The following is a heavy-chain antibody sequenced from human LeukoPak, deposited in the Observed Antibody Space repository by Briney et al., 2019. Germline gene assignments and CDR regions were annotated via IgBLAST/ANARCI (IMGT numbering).Heavy chain of an antibody. D-gene: IGHD2-15*01. CDR1: GFTFSFYW. V-gene: IGHV3-74*01. Sequence: GGSLRLSCASSGFTFSFYWMHWVRQAPGKCLVWGSRINNAGSSTSYAGSVKGRFTISRDNAKNTLYLQMNNLRAEDTAVYYCARDNEFCTGGTCRLDYWGQGTLVTVSS. CDR2: INNAGSST. J-gene: IGHJ4*02. CDR3: ARDNEFCTGGTCRLDY.